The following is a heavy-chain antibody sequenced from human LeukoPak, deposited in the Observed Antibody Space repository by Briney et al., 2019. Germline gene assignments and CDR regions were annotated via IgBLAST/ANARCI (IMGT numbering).Heavy chain of an antibody. CDR3: AGNRDAYFLNAFDI. D-gene: IGHD5-24*01. J-gene: IGHJ3*02. Sequence: SETLSLTCTVSGYSISSGYYWAWIRQPPGKGLQWIGNVYHSGNTYFNPSLKSRVAISVDSSKNQFSLTLSSVTAEDTAVYYCAGNRDAYFLNAFDIWGQGTMVTVSS. CDR2: VYHSGNT. CDR1: GYSISSGYY. V-gene: IGHV4-38-2*02.